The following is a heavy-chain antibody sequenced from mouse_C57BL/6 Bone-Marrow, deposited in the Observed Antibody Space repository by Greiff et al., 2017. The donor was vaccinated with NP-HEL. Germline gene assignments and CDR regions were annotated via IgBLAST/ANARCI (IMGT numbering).Heavy chain of an antibody. J-gene: IGHJ2*01. D-gene: IGHD2-4*01. V-gene: IGHV14-4*01. CDR1: GFNIKDDY. CDR3: TTNYYDYDEGFDY. CDR2: IDPENGDT. Sequence: VQLKQSGAELVRPGASVKLSCTASGFNIKDDYMHWVKQRPEQGLEWIGWIDPENGDTEYASKFQGKATITADTSSNTAYLQLSSLTSEDTAVYYCTTNYYDYDEGFDYWGQGTTLTVSS.